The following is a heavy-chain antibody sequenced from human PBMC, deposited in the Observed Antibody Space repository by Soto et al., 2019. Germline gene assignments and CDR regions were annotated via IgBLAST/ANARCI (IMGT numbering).Heavy chain of an antibody. Sequence: EVQLLESGGGLVQPGGSLRLSCAASGFTFNNYAMTWVRQAPGKGLEWVSAISGGGDTTSYADSVKGRFTVVRDGSNNTLYLQMSSLRAEDTALYSCAKGRGGSGSLTPRVDFWGQGTLVTVSS. D-gene: IGHD3-10*01. V-gene: IGHV3-23*01. CDR1: GFTFNNYA. J-gene: IGHJ4*02. CDR3: AKGRGGSGSLTPRVDF. CDR2: ISGGGDTT.